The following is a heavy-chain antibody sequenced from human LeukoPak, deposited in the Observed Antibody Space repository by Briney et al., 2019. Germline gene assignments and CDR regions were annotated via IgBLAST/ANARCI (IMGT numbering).Heavy chain of an antibody. CDR2: IYYSGST. D-gene: IGHD1-26*01. V-gene: IGHV4-39*01. Sequence: SETLSLTCTVSGGSISSTSYYWGWIRQPPGKGLEWIGSIYYSGSTYYNPSLKSRVTISVDTSKNQFSLKLSSVTAADTAVYFCARQVGATGYYYMDVWGKGTTVTVSS. J-gene: IGHJ6*03. CDR3: ARQVGATGYYYMDV. CDR1: GGSISSTSYY.